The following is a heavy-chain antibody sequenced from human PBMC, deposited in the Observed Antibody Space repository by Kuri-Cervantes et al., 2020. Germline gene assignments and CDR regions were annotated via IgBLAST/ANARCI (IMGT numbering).Heavy chain of an antibody. Sequence: GESLKISCAASGFTFSSYWMSWVRQAPGEGLEWVANIKQDGSNKYYADSVKGRFTISRDNSKNTLYLQMNSLRAEDTAVYYCAKCIYSHTYHDAFDIWGQGTLVTVSS. CDR3: AKCIYSHTYHDAFDI. CDR1: GFTFSSYW. V-gene: IGHV3-7*02. J-gene: IGHJ3*02. CDR2: IKQDGSNK. D-gene: IGHD2-21*01.